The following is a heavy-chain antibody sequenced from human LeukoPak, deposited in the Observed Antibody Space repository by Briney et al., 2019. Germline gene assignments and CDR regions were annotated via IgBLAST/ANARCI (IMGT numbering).Heavy chain of an antibody. D-gene: IGHD3-22*01. J-gene: IGHJ4*02. Sequence: ASVKVSCKASGYTFTGYYMHWVRQAPGQGLEWMGWINPNSGGTNYAQKFQGRVTMTRDTSISTAYMELSRLRSDDTAVYYCARGWDYDSSGYYQPFGYWGQGTLVTVSS. CDR2: INPNSGGT. CDR3: ARGWDYDSSGYYQPFGY. CDR1: GYTFTGYY. V-gene: IGHV1-2*02.